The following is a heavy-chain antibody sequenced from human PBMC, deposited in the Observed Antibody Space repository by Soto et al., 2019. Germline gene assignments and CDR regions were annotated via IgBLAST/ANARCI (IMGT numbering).Heavy chain of an antibody. V-gene: IGHV1-18*01. CDR1: GYTFTSYG. Sequence: QVQLVQSGTEVKKPGASVMVSCKTSGYTFTSYGISWGRQAPGQGLEWMGLFSPYNGDTIYARKFQGRVIVTADTATSTGYMELRSLRSDDTAVYYCVRDASSGYRGWWDPWGQGTLVTVSS. CDR3: VRDASSGYRGWWDP. CDR2: FSPYNGDT. D-gene: IGHD5-18*01. J-gene: IGHJ5*02.